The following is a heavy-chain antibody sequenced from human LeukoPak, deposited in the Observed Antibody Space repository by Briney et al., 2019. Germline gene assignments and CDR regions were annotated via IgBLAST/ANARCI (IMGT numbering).Heavy chain of an antibody. CDR2: ISGNNGDT. CDR1: GYTLSNYG. D-gene: IGHD2-21*01. V-gene: IGHV1-18*01. Sequence: ASVKVSCKASGYTLSNYGLSWVRQAPGQGLEWMGWISGNNGDTNYAQKVEGRVTMTTDTSTNTASMELRSLISDDTAIYYCAKVGGRSYSKDAFDIWGQGTMLTVSS. CDR3: AKVGGRSYSKDAFDI. J-gene: IGHJ3*02.